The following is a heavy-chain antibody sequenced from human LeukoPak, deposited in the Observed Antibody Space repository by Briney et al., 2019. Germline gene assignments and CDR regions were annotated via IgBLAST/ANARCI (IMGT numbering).Heavy chain of an antibody. V-gene: IGHV1-18*01. Sequence: ASVKVSCKASGYTFPDYGISWVRQAPGQGLEWMGWISADIGNTNYAQNFQGRVTMTRDRSTSTGYMELTSLTSDDTAVYYCARDRLGYCGYGSCLLFDNGGQGTLVTVSS. J-gene: IGHJ4*02. CDR3: ARDRLGYCGYGSCLLFDN. CDR2: ISADIGNT. CDR1: GYTFPDYG. D-gene: IGHD2-15*01.